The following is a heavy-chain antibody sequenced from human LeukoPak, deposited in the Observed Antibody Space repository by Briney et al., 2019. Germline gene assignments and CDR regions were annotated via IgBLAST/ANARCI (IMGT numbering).Heavy chain of an antibody. V-gene: IGHV3-7*03. CDR3: ARDLARLRYFDWYGDFDY. CDR2: INQDGSEK. Sequence: GGSLRLSCAVSGFPFSTFWMSWVRQAPGKGLEWVANINQDGSEKYYVDSVRGRFAISRDNAKNSLYLQMNSLRAEDTAVYYCARDLARLRYFDWYGDFDYWGQGTLVTVSS. D-gene: IGHD3-9*01. CDR1: GFPFSTFW. J-gene: IGHJ4*02.